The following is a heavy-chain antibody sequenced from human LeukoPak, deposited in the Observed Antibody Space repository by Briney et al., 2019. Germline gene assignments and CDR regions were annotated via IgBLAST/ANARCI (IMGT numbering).Heavy chain of an antibody. V-gene: IGHV3-74*01. Sequence: GGSLRLSCAASGFTFSSYWVHWVRHAPGKGLVGVSRINSDGSSTSYADSVKGRFTISRDNAKNTLYLQMNSLGAEDTAVYYCAREESEMATILVYYYYYGMDVWGQGTTVTVSS. CDR1: GFTFSSYW. CDR2: INSDGSST. D-gene: IGHD5-24*01. CDR3: AREESEMATILVYYYYYGMDV. J-gene: IGHJ6*02.